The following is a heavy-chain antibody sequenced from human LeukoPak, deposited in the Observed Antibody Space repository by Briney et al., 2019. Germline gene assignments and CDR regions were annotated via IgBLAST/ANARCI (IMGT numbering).Heavy chain of an antibody. D-gene: IGHD5-24*01. CDR1: GFTFSDYY. J-gene: IGHJ4*02. CDR2: ISSSGSTI. Sequence: PGGSLRLSCAASGFTFSDYYMSWIRQAPGKGLEWVSYISSSGSTIYYADSVKGRFTISRDNAKNSLYLQMNSLRAEDTAVYYCARDLPRWLQLTDGDYWGQGTLVTVSS. CDR3: ARDLPRWLQLTDGDY. V-gene: IGHV3-11*01.